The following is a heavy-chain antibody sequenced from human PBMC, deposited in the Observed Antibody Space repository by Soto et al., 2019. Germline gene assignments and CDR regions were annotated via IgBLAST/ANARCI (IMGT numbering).Heavy chain of an antibody. CDR3: ARDSAYYYGSGSYFDY. J-gene: IGHJ4*02. CDR2: IWYDGSNK. D-gene: IGHD3-10*01. Sequence: QVQLVESGGGVVQPGRSLRLSCAASGFTFSSYGMHWVRQAPGKGLEWVAVIWYDGSNKYYADSVKGRFTISRDNSKNXLYLQMNSLRAEDTAVYYCARDSAYYYGSGSYFDYWGQGTLVTVSS. CDR1: GFTFSSYG. V-gene: IGHV3-33*01.